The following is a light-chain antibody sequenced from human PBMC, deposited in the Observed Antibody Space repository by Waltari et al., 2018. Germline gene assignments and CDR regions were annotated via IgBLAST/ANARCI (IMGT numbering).Light chain of an antibody. CDR1: QSISRY. J-gene: IGKJ1*01. CDR3: QNHERLPAT. CDR2: GAS. V-gene: IGKV3-20*01. Sequence: EVVLTQSPGTLSLSPGERATPFCRASQSISRYLVWYQQRPGQAPRLLIYGASIRAAGLPDRFSGSGSGTDFTLSISRLGPEDFAVYYCQNHERLPATFGQGTRVEIK.